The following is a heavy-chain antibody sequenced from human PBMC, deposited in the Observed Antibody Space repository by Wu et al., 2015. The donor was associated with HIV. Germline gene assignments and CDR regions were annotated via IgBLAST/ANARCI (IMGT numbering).Heavy chain of an antibody. CDR3: ARGGVVPAAIAYYYMDV. D-gene: IGHD2-2*01. V-gene: IGHV1-69*13. J-gene: IGHJ6*03. CDR1: GGTFSSYA. Sequence: QVQLVQSGAEVKKPGSSVKVSCKASGGTFSSYAISWVRQAPGQGLEWMGRIIPIFGTANYAQKFQGRVTITADESTSTAYMELSRLRSDDTAVYYCARGGVVPAAIAYYYMDVWGKGTTVTVSS. CDR2: IIPIFGTA.